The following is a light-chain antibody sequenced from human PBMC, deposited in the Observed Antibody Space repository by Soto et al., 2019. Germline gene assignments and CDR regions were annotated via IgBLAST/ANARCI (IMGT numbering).Light chain of an antibody. CDR3: CSYAGSYTHYV. CDR1: SSDVGGYNY. V-gene: IGLV2-11*01. J-gene: IGLJ1*01. CDR2: DVS. Sequence: QSVLTQPRSVSGSPGQSITISCTGTSSDVGGYNYVSWYRQHPCKAPKLMIYDVSKRPSGVPDRFSGSKSGNTASLTISGLQAEDEADYYCCSYAGSYTHYVFGTGTKLTVL.